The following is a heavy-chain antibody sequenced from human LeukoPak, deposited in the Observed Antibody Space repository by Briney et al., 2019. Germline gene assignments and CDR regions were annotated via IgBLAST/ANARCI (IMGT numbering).Heavy chain of an antibody. CDR2: IIPIFGTA. J-gene: IGHJ4*02. D-gene: IGHD2-2*02. CDR3: ARRYCSGTSCYTPDE. CDR1: GGTFSSYA. Sequence: SVKVSCKASGGTFSSYAISWVRQAPGQGLEWMGGIIPIFGTANYAQKFQGRVTITTDESTSTDYMELSSLRPEDTAVYYCARRYCSGTSCYTPDEWGQGTLVTVSS. V-gene: IGHV1-69*05.